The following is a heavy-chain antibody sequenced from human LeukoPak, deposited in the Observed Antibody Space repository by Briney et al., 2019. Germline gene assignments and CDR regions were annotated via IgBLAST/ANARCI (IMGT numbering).Heavy chain of an antibody. V-gene: IGHV3-23*01. CDR2: ISGSGDST. CDR1: GFTFSSYD. CDR3: AKDVVRSQGSNYYYKDV. D-gene: IGHD2-15*01. J-gene: IGHJ6*03. Sequence: GGSLRLSCAASGFTFSSYDMSWVRQAPGKGLEWVSDISGSGDSTYYADSVKGRFTISRDNSKNTLYLQMNSLRAEDTAVYYCAKDVVRSQGSNYYYKDVWGKGTTVTVSS.